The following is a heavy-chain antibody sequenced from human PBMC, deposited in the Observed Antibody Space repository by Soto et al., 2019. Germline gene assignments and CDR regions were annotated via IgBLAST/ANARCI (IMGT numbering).Heavy chain of an antibody. D-gene: IGHD6-19*01. CDR3: AKVRYSSPMGYYYGMDV. CDR1: GVTFSKFI. V-gene: IGHV1-69*01. Sequence: QVQLEQSGGELKKPGSSVKVSCKASGVTFSKFIMTWVRQAPGLGLEWVGGIIPIFGTANYAQKVQGRVTITEDESTSTSYLEVSNLRSEDTAVYYCAKVRYSSPMGYYYGMDVWGQGTEVTVSS. J-gene: IGHJ6*02. CDR2: IIPIFGTA.